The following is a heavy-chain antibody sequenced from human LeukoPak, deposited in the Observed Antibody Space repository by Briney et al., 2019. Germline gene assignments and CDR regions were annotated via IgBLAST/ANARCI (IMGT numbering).Heavy chain of an antibody. CDR2: IKQDGSEK. CDR1: GFIFSHFW. D-gene: IGHD2-21*01. J-gene: IGHJ4*02. Sequence: GGSLRLSCTGSGFIFSHFWMSWVRQAPGKGLEWVANIKQDGSEKHYVDSVKGRFTISRDNAKNSLYLQLDSLRAEDTAVYYCARDPIADGWGQGTLVTVSS. V-gene: IGHV3-7*01. CDR3: ARDPIADG.